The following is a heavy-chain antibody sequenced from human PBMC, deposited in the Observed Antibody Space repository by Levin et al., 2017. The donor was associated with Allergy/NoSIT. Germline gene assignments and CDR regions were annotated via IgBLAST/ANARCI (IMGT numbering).Heavy chain of an antibody. D-gene: IGHD3-3*01. V-gene: IGHV3-30*03. Sequence: LSLTCAASGFTFSSYGMHWVRQAPGKGLEWVAFISYDGNKKYYRDSVKGRLTISRDNSKNTLFLQMNSLRVEDTAIYYCARDRIVLQFVEWLETGGMDVWGQGTTVTVSS. CDR3: ARDRIVLQFVEWLETGGMDV. CDR2: ISYDGNKK. J-gene: IGHJ6*02. CDR1: GFTFSSYG.